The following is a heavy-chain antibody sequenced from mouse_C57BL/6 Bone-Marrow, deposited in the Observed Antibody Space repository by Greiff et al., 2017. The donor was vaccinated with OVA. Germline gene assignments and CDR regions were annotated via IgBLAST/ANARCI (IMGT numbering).Heavy chain of an antibody. CDR1: GYTFTDYE. CDR3: TRRKKTYYSNFYAMDY. V-gene: IGHV1-23*01. Sequence: QVQLQQSGAELVRPGASVKLSCKASGYTFTDYEMHCVKQPPVHGLEWIGAIETETCGTAYNQKFKGKAPLTADKSSSTAYMELLSLTSDDSAVYYCTRRKKTYYSNFYAMDYWGQGTAVTVAS. CDR2: IETETCGT. J-gene: IGHJ4*01. D-gene: IGHD2-5*01.